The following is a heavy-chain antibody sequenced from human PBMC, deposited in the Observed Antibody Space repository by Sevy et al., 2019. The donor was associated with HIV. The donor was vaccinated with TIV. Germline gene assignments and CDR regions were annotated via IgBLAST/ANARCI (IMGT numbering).Heavy chain of an antibody. CDR1: GYTLTKLS. Sequence: ASVKVSCTVSGYTLTKLSMHWVRQAPGKGPEWLGTFDPEDGDSEDGETVYAQKFQDRIIMIDDISTDTAYMELSSLTSEDTAVYYCATTKDYYDSSGYPFDDWGQGTLVTVSS. V-gene: IGHV1-24*01. D-gene: IGHD3-22*01. J-gene: IGHJ4*02. CDR3: ATTKDYYDSSGYPFDD. CDR2: FDPEDGDSEDGET.